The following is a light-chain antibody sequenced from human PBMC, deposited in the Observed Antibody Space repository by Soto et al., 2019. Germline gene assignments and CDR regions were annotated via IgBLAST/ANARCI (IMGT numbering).Light chain of an antibody. Sequence: DIQMTQSPSTLSASVGDGVTITCRASQSLGSGLAWYQQKPGQPPKLLIYWASTRESGVPDRFSGSGSGTDFTLTISSLQAEDVAVYYCQQYYSTPLTFGGGTKVDIK. CDR3: QQYYSTPLT. CDR2: WAS. CDR1: QSLGSG. J-gene: IGKJ4*01. V-gene: IGKV4-1*01.